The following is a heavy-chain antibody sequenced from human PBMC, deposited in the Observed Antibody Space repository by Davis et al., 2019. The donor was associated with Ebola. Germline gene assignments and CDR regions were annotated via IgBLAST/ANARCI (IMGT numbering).Heavy chain of an antibody. V-gene: IGHV4-59*08. CDR2: IYYSGST. CDR1: GGSISSYY. Sequence: MPGGSLRLSCTVSGGSISSYYWSWIRQPPGKGLEWIGYIYYSGSTNYNPSPKSRVTISLDTSKNQFSLKLSSVTAADTAVYYCARHGGEGYSYAVDYWGQGTLVTVSS. CDR3: ARHGGEGYSYAVDY. J-gene: IGHJ4*02. D-gene: IGHD5-18*01.